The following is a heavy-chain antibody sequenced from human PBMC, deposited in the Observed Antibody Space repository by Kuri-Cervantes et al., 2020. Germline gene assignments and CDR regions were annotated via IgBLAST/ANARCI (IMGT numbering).Heavy chain of an antibody. CDR1: GFTFSSYS. D-gene: IGHD3-16*02. V-gene: IGHV3-21*01. J-gene: IGHJ4*02. CDR3: ARGSYRHYYFDY. Sequence: GESLKISCAASGFTFSSYSMNWVRQASGKGLEWVSSISSSSYIYYADSVKGRFTTSRDNAKNSLYLQMNSLRAEDTAVYYCARGSYRHYYFDYWGQGTLVTVSS. CDR2: ISSSSYI.